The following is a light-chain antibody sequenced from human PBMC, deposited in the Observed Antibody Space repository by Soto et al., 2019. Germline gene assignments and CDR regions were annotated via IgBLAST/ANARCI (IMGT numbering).Light chain of an antibody. CDR1: QSVSSSY. Sequence: EIVLTQSPGTLSLSPGERATLSCRASQSVSSSYLAWYQQKPGQAPRLLIYGASSMATGIPDRFSGSGSGTDFNLTISRLEPEDFAVYYCQQYGSSLFTFGPGTKVDIK. CDR3: QQYGSSLFT. V-gene: IGKV3-20*01. J-gene: IGKJ3*01. CDR2: GAS.